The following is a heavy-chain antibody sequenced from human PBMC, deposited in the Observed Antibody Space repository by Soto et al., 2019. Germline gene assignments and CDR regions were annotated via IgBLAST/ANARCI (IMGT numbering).Heavy chain of an antibody. CDR2: IWYDGSNK. CDR3: ARDGYYYDSSGYLLDY. CDR1: GFTFSSYG. Sequence: GGSLRLSCAASGFTFSSYGMHWVRQAPGKGLEWVAVIWYDGSNKYYADSVKGRFTISRDNSKNTLYLQMNSLRAEDTAVYYCARDGYYYDSSGYLLDYWGQGTLVTVSS. J-gene: IGHJ4*02. V-gene: IGHV3-33*01. D-gene: IGHD3-22*01.